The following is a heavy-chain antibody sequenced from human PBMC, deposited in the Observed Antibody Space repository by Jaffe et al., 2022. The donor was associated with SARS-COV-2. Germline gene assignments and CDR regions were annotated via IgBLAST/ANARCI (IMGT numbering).Heavy chain of an antibody. CDR3: ARHVSYSSSWYGRGTEKMNWFDP. Sequence: QLQLQESGPGLVKPSETLSLTCTVSGGSISSSSYYWGWIRQPPGKGLEWIGSIYYSGSTYYNPSLKSRVTISVDTSKNQFSLKLSSVTAADTAVYYCARHVSYSSSWYGRGTEKMNWFDPWGQGTLVTVSS. V-gene: IGHV4-39*01. J-gene: IGHJ5*02. CDR1: GGSISSSSYY. D-gene: IGHD6-13*01. CDR2: IYYSGST.